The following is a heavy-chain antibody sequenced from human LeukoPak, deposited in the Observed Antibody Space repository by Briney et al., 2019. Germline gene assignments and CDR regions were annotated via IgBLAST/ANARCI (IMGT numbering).Heavy chain of an antibody. CDR1: GYTFTSYD. V-gene: IGHV1-2*02. Sequence: ASVKVSCKASGYTFTSYDINWVRQAPGQGLEWMGWINPNSGGTNYAQKFQGRVTMTRDTSISTAYMELSRLRSDDTAVYYCARDQCSSTSCYATFDYWGQGTPVTVSS. CDR3: ARDQCSSTSCYATFDY. CDR2: INPNSGGT. D-gene: IGHD2-2*01. J-gene: IGHJ4*02.